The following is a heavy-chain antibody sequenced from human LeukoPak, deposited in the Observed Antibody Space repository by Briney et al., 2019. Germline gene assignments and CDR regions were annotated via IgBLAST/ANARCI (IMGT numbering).Heavy chain of an antibody. D-gene: IGHD5-24*01. CDR2: ISSSSRTI. CDR3: ARGQFIHAFDI. V-gene: IGHV3-48*01. CDR1: GFTFSTYS. Sequence: GGSLRLSCAASGFTFSTYSMNWVRQAPGKGLEWVSFISSSSRTIHYADSVKGRFTISRDNAKNSLYLQMNSLRAEDTAVYYCARGQFIHAFDIWGQGTMVTVSS. J-gene: IGHJ3*02.